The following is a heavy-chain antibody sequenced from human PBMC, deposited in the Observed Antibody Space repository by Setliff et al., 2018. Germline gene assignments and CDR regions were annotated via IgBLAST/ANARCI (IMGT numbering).Heavy chain of an antibody. CDR2: INPDSGDT. Sequence: ASVTVSCKASGNRFTDYNLHWVRQAPGQGLEWMGWINPDSGDTHSAQKFQGRVTMTRDTSINTAYMELGSLTSDDTAFYYCVRSGKFGMRFWFDQWGQGTLVTVSS. CDR3: VRSGKFGMRFWFDQ. CDR1: GNRFTDYN. J-gene: IGHJ5*02. V-gene: IGHV1-2*02. D-gene: IGHD1-26*01.